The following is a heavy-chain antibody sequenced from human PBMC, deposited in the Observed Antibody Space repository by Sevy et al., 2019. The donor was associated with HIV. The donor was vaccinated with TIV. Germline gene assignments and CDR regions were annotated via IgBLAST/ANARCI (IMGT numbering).Heavy chain of an antibody. J-gene: IGHJ4*02. Sequence: GESLRLSCAASGFTFSTYTMNWVRQAPGKGLEWVSYISSSGTIYYADSVKGQFTISRDNAKNSLYLQMNSLRDEDTAVYYCAREAGVGPYYFDSWGQGTLVTVSS. V-gene: IGHV3-48*02. CDR3: AREAGVGPYYFDS. D-gene: IGHD3-16*01. CDR1: GFTFSTYT. CDR2: ISSSGTI.